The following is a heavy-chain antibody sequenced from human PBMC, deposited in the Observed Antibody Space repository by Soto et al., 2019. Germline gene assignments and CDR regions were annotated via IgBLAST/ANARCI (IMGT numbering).Heavy chain of an antibody. D-gene: IGHD2-2*03. CDR1: GFTFSSYG. CDR2: ISYDGSNK. Sequence: GGSLRLSCAASGFTFSSYGMHWVRQAPGKGLEWVAVISYDGSNKYYADSVKGRFTISRDNSKNTLYPQMNSLRAEDTAVYYCAKDRFGYCSSTSCYGLDYWGQGTLVTVSS. J-gene: IGHJ4*02. V-gene: IGHV3-30*18. CDR3: AKDRFGYCSSTSCYGLDY.